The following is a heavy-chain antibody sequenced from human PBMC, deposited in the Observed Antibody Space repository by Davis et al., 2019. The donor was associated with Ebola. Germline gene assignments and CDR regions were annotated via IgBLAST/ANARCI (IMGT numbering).Heavy chain of an antibody. D-gene: IGHD2-2*01. CDR3: ARSGDIVVVPAAIFFDY. CDR1: GGSFSGYY. J-gene: IGHJ4*02. CDR2: INHSGST. Sequence: PSETLSLTCAVYGGSFSGYYWSWIRQLPGKGLEWIGEINHSGSTNYNPSLKSRVTISVDTSKNQFSLKLSSVTAADTAVYYCARSGDIVVVPAAIFFDYWGQGTLVTVSS. V-gene: IGHV4-34*01.